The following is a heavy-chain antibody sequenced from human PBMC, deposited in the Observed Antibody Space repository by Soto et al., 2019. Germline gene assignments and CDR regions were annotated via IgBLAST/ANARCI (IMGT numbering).Heavy chain of an antibody. CDR1: GFSLSDYW. J-gene: IGHJ4*02. V-gene: IGHV3-7*01. CDR3: ARDCSRADCTPHTTAY. Sequence: GGSLRLSCAASGFSLSDYWMSWVRQSQGKGLEWVANINQDESEKYFMDSVTGRFAISRDNAKNSLYLQMNRLRAEDTAVYYCARDCSRADCTPHTTAYWGPRTLVTVSS. D-gene: IGHD2-15*01. CDR2: INQDESEK.